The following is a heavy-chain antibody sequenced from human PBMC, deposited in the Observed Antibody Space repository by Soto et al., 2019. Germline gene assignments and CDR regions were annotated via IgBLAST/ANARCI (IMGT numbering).Heavy chain of an antibody. CDR2: IIPIFGTA. CDR3: AGFEYSSSGYYYYGMDV. V-gene: IGHV1-69*01. D-gene: IGHD6-6*01. CDR1: GDTFSSYA. Sequence: QVQLVQSGAEVKKPGSSVKVSCKASGDTFSSYAISWVRQAPGQGLEWMGGIIPIFGTANYAQKFQGRVTITADESTSTAYMELSSLRSEDTAVYYCAGFEYSSSGYYYYGMDVWGQGTTVTVSS. J-gene: IGHJ6*02.